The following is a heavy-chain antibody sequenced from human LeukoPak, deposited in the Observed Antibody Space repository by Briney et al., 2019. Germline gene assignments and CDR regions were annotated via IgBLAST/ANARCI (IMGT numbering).Heavy chain of an antibody. CDR1: GFTFHNYG. CDR2: IYGGGST. D-gene: IGHD6-19*01. CDR3: ARSPWGDSSGPYYFDY. J-gene: IGHJ4*02. V-gene: IGHV3-53*01. Sequence: PGGSLRLSCAASGFTFHNYGMHWVRQAPGKGLEWVSVIYGGGSTYYADSVKGRFTISRDNSKNTLYLQMNSLRAEDTAVYYCARSPWGDSSGPYYFDYWGQGTLVTVSS.